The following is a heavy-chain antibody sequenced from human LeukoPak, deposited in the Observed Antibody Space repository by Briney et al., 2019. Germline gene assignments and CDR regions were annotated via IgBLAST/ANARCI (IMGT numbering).Heavy chain of an antibody. CDR1: GGSFSGYY. Sequence: SETLSLTCAVYGGSFSGYYWSWIRQPPGKGLEWIGEINHSGSTNYNPSLKSRVTISVDTSKNQFSLKLSSVTAADTAVYYCARQSGYGDYAFDYWGQGTLVTVSS. CDR2: INHSGST. V-gene: IGHV4-34*01. CDR3: ARQSGYGDYAFDY. J-gene: IGHJ4*02. D-gene: IGHD4-17*01.